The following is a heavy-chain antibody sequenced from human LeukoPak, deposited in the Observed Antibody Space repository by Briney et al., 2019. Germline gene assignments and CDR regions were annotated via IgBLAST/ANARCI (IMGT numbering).Heavy chain of an antibody. V-gene: IGHV3-21*01. CDR3: AVGPGFFEY. Sequence: GGSLRLSCAASGFTFSSQSTNWVRQAPGKGLEWVSSIDSSSRNINYADSMRGRFTISRDNAKNSLYLQMDTLRAEDTAVYFCAVGPGFFEYWGQGTLVTVSS. CDR2: IDSSSRNI. J-gene: IGHJ4*02. CDR1: GFTFSSQS.